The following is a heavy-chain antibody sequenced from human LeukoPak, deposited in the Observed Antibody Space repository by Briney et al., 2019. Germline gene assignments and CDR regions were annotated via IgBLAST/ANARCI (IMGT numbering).Heavy chain of an antibody. V-gene: IGHV3-64*01. Sequence: PGGSLRLSCAASGFTFSSYVMHWVRQASGKGLEYVSAISSNGGSTYYANSVRGRFTISRDNSKNTLYLQMDSLRAEDTAVYYCAKDPYSGSYSEYFQHWGQGTLVTVSS. CDR3: AKDPYSGSYSEYFQH. CDR2: ISSNGGST. CDR1: GFTFSSYV. D-gene: IGHD1-26*01. J-gene: IGHJ1*01.